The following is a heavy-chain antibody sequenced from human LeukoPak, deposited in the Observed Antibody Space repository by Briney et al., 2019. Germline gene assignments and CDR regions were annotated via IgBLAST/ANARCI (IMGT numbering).Heavy chain of an antibody. CDR3: AKAGGRTFDY. D-gene: IGHD3-16*01. V-gene: IGHV3-21*04. CDR2: ISTSSTSI. CDR1: GFTFSSYT. J-gene: IGHJ4*02. Sequence: GGSLRLSCAASGFTFSSYTMNWVRQAPGKGLEWVSSISTSSTSIYYADSVKGRFTISRDNARNSLYLQMNSLRTEDTAVYYCAKAGGRTFDYWGQGTLVTVSS.